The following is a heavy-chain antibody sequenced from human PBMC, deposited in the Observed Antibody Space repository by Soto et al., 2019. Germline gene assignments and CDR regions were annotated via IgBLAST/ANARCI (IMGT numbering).Heavy chain of an antibody. CDR3: ASSYNDHFFDF. J-gene: IGHJ4*02. CDR1: GYNLSTYT. V-gene: IGHV1-18*03. D-gene: IGHD3-16*01. CDR2: ISAKNGNT. Sequence: QVHLVQSGGEVKKPGASVIVSCKTSGYNLSTYTINWVRQAPGHGLEWIGWISAKNGNTDDPRKFQGRVTVTMENATNTTYLEVRNLRSEDMALYYCASSYNDHFFDFWGQGTLVTVSS.